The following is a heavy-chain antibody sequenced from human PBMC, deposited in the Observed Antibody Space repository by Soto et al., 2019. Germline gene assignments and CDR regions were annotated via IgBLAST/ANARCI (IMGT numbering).Heavy chain of an antibody. V-gene: IGHV1-69*01. CDR3: ARDLRGLWFGESHPPD. Sequence: QVQLVQSGAEVKKPGSSVKVSCKASGGTFSSYAISWVRQAPGQGLEWMGGIIPIFGTANYAQEFQGRVTITADESPSTAYMELSSLRSEDTAVYYCARDLRGLWFGESHPPDWGQGTLVTVSS. CDR2: IIPIFGTA. D-gene: IGHD3-10*01. CDR1: GGTFSSYA. J-gene: IGHJ4*02.